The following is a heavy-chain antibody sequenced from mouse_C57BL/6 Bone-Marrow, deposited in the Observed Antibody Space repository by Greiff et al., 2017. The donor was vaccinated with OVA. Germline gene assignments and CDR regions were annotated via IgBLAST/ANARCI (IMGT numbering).Heavy chain of an antibody. J-gene: IGHJ3*01. CDR1: GFTFSSYA. CDR2: ISSGGDYI. D-gene: IGHD2-5*01. V-gene: IGHV5-9-1*02. CDR3: TRDLGAYYSNYHFAY. Sequence: EVQLVESGEGLVKPGGSLKLSCAASGFTFSSYAMSWVRQTPEKRLEWVAYISSGGDYIYYADTVKGRFTISRDNARNTLYLQMSSLKSEDTAMYYCTRDLGAYYSNYHFAYWGQGTLVTVSA.